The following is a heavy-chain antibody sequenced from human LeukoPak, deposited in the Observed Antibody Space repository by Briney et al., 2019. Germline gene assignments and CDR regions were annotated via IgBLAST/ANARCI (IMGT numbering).Heavy chain of an antibody. CDR2: IRYVGSDK. CDR3: AKDVRPSNYDTSGYSDY. Sequence: GGSLRLSCAASGFTFSYYGMHCVRQAPGKVLEWVAFIRYVGSDKFYADYVKGRFTITRDNSKNTVYLQMKSLRAEDTAIYYCAKDVRPSNYDTSGYSDYWGQGALVTVPS. D-gene: IGHD3-22*01. J-gene: IGHJ4*02. V-gene: IGHV3-30*02. CDR1: GFTFSYYG.